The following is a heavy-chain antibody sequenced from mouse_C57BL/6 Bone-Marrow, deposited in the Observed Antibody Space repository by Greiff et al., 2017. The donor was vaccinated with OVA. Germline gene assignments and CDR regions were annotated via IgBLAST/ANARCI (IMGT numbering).Heavy chain of an antibody. Sequence: EVQLQQSGPELVKPGASVKIPCKASGYTFTDYNMDWVKQSHGKSLEWIGDIFPNNGGTIYNQKFKGKATLTVDKSSSTAYMELRSLTSEDTAVDYCALYEYDWFAYWGQGTLVTVSA. D-gene: IGHD2-4*01. CDR1: GYTFTDYN. J-gene: IGHJ3*01. CDR2: IFPNNGGT. CDR3: ALYEYDWFAY. V-gene: IGHV1-18*01.